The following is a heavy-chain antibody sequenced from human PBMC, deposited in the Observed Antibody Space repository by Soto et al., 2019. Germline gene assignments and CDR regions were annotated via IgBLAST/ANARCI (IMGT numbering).Heavy chain of an antibody. V-gene: IGHV3-23*01. CDR3: ARRAFGSSRTFDI. Sequence: LRLSCAASGFAFSSHPMSWVRQAPEKGLEWVSGISDSGGITYNADSVKGRFTISRDNSKNTLYLQMNSLRAEDTAVYYCARRAFGSSRTFDIWGQGTMVTVSS. J-gene: IGHJ3*02. D-gene: IGHD6-6*01. CDR1: GFAFSSHP. CDR2: ISDSGGIT.